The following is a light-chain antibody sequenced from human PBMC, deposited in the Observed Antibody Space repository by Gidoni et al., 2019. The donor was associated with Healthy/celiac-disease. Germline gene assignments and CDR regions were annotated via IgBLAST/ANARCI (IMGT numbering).Light chain of an antibody. V-gene: IGKV4-1*01. Sequence: DIVMTQSPDSLAVSLGERATINCKSSQRVLYSPNNKNYLAWYQQKPGQPPKLLIYWASTRESGVPDRFSGSGSGTDFTLTISSLQAEDVAVYYCQQYYSTPLTFGGXTKVEIK. J-gene: IGKJ4*01. CDR2: WAS. CDR3: QQYYSTPLT. CDR1: QRVLYSPNNKNY.